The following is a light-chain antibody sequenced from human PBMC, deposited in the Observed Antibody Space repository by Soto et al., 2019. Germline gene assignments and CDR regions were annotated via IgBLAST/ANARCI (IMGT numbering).Light chain of an antibody. CDR3: QQYNSYPWT. J-gene: IGKJ1*01. CDR2: KAS. Sequence: DIQMTQSPSTLSASVGDRVTITCRASQSISSWLAGYQQKPGKAPKLLIYKASSFESGVPSRFSGRGSGTEFTLTISSLQPDDFATYYCQQYNSYPWTFGQGTKVEIK. CDR1: QSISSW. V-gene: IGKV1-5*03.